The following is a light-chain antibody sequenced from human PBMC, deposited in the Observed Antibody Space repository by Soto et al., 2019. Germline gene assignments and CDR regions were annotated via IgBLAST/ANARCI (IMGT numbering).Light chain of an antibody. CDR2: DAS. Sequence: EFVLTQSPGTLSVSPGERATLSCRASQSVSSSYLAWYQQKPGQAPRLLIYDASNRATGIPARFSGSGPGTDFTLTISSLEPEDFAVYYCQQRNNWPPGITFGQGTRLEIK. V-gene: IGKV3D-11*02. CDR1: QSVSSSY. J-gene: IGKJ5*01. CDR3: QQRNNWPPGIT.